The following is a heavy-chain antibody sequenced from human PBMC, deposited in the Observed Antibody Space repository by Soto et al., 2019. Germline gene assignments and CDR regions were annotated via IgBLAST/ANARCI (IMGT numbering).Heavy chain of an antibody. D-gene: IGHD2-8*01. V-gene: IGHV1-69*08. J-gene: IGHJ6*02. CDR3: AREGMDFGMDV. CDR1: GGTFSSYT. Sequence: QVQLVQSGAEVKKPGSSVKVSCKASGGTFSSYTISWVRQAPGQGLEWVGRIIPILGIANYAQKFQGRVTITADKSTSTAYMELSSLRSEDTAVYYCAREGMDFGMDVWGQGTTVTVSS. CDR2: IIPILGIA.